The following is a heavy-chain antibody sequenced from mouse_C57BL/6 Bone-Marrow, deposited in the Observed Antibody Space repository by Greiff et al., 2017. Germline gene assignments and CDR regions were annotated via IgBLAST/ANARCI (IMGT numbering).Heavy chain of an antibody. V-gene: IGHV1-52*01. CDR2: IDPSDSDT. J-gene: IGHJ4*01. Sequence: QVQLQQPGAELVRPGSSVKLSCKASGYTFTSSWMHWVKQRPIQGLEWIGNIDPSDSDTHYNQKFKDKATLTVDKSSSTAYMQLSSLTSEDSAVYYCARLLGRAMDYWGQGTSVTVSS. D-gene: IGHD4-1*01. CDR3: ARLLGRAMDY. CDR1: GYTFTSSW.